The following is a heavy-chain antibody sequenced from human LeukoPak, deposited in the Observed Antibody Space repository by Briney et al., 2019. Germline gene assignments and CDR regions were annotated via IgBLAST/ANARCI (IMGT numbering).Heavy chain of an antibody. Sequence: PSETLSLTCTVSGGSISAYYWSWIRQPPGKGLEWIGDVFYTGATNCNPSLESRVTISVDTSKNQFSLNLTSVTAADAAVYYRARGPVADPFDYWGQGTLVTVSS. V-gene: IGHV4-59*08. CDR1: GGSISAYY. D-gene: IGHD6-19*01. CDR3: ARGPVADPFDY. CDR2: VFYTGAT. J-gene: IGHJ4*02.